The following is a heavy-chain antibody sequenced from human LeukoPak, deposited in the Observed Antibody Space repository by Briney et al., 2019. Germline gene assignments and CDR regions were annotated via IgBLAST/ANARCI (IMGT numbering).Heavy chain of an antibody. D-gene: IGHD6-13*01. CDR3: ARAFRAAAGYMDV. J-gene: IGHJ6*03. CDR1: GYTFTGYY. V-gene: IGHV1-2*02. CDR2: INPNSGGT. Sequence: ASVKVSCKASGYTFTGYYMHWVRQAPGQGLEWMGWINPNSGGTNYAQKFQGRVTMTGDTSISTAYMELSRLRSDDTAVYYCARAFRAAAGYMDVWGKGTTVTVSS.